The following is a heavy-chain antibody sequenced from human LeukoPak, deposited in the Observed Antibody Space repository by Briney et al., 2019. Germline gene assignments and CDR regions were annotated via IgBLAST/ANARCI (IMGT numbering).Heavy chain of an antibody. Sequence: SVPTLVNPTQTLTLTCTFSGFSLSTSGMRVSWIRQPPGKALEWLARMDWDEDKFYNTSLKSRRTISKYTSTHQVVLTMTNMDLVDTATYYCARMDYDSSGYYPYWGQGTLVTVSS. CDR2: MDWDEDK. V-gene: IGHV2-70*04. CDR3: ARMDYDSSGYYPY. D-gene: IGHD3-22*01. J-gene: IGHJ4*02. CDR1: GFSLSTSGMR.